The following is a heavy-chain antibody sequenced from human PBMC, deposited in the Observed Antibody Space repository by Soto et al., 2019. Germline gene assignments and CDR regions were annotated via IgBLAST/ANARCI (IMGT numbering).Heavy chain of an antibody. D-gene: IGHD5-12*01. CDR1: GAALNSGNYY. J-gene: IGHJ5*02. Sequence: SETLSLTCSVSGAALNSGNYYWSWIRQVPGKGLEWIGHIYVTGAVDYNPSLRERITISQDTSERQFSLNLRLVTAADTAVYYCARLRMATNNYKWFDPWGQGTLVTVSS. CDR2: IYVTGAV. V-gene: IGHV4-31*03. CDR3: ARLRMATNNYKWFDP.